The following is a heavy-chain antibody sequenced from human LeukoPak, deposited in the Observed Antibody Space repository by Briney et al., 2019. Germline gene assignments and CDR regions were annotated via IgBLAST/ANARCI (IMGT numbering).Heavy chain of an antibody. J-gene: IGHJ6*02. Sequence: GGSLRLSCAASGFTFSSYWMSWVRQAPGKGLEWVSLITWDGGSTSYADSVKGRFTISRDNSKNSLYLQMDSLRAEDTALYYCAKEAVSYVYYFGMDVWGQGTTVTVSS. CDR2: ITWDGGST. V-gene: IGHV3-43D*03. CDR1: GFTFSSYW. D-gene: IGHD3-16*01. CDR3: AKEAVSYVYYFGMDV.